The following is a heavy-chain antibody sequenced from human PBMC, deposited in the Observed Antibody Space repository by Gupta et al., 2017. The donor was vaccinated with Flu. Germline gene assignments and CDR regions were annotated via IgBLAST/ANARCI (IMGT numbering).Heavy chain of an antibody. CDR3: ARDNYRKLDY. Sequence: EVRLVESGGGLVQPGGSLRLSCAASGFTFSGYFMNWVRLAPGKGLGWVGRIKKRPESYSTEYAASVQGRFTISRDDSENSLYLQMSSLKTEDTAVYYCARDNYRKLDYWGQGTLVTVSS. V-gene: IGHV3-72*01. J-gene: IGHJ4*02. CDR1: GFTFSGYF. D-gene: IGHD1-14*01. CDR2: IKKRPESYST.